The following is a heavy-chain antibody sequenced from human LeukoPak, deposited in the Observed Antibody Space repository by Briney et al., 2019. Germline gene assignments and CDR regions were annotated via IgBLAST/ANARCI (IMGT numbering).Heavy chain of an antibody. D-gene: IGHD2-2*01. J-gene: IGHJ5*02. CDR3: ARVVPAASDWFDP. CDR2: IYYSGST. V-gene: IGHV4-31*03. Sequence: SQTLSLTCTVSGGSISSGGYYWSRIRQHPGKGLEWIGYIYYSGSTYYNPSLKSRVTISVDTSKNQFSLKLSSVTAADTAVYYCARVVPAASDWFDPWGQGTLVTVSS. CDR1: GGSISSGGYY.